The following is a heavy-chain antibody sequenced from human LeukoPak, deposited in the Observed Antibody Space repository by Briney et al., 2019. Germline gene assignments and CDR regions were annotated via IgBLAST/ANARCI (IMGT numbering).Heavy chain of an antibody. CDR3: TRGGAISPYFYGMDV. CDR2: ISGSGGRT. V-gene: IGHV3-23*01. J-gene: IGHJ6*02. Sequence: GGSLRLSCAASGFTFSSYAMSWVRRAPGTGLEWVSGISGSGGRTYYADSVKGRFTISRDNSKNTLYLQMNSLKIEDTAVYYCTRGGAISPYFYGMDVWGQGTTVTVSS. D-gene: IGHD2-21*01. CDR1: GFTFSSYA.